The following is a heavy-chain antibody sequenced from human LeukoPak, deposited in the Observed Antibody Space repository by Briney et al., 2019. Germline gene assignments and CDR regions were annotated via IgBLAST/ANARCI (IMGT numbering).Heavy chain of an antibody. J-gene: IGHJ6*02. CDR1: GFTFSRYS. V-gene: IGHV3-20*04. CDR2: INWSGASA. D-gene: IGHD2-2*01. Sequence: GGSPRLSCAPSGFTFSRYSMNWVRQAPGAGLEWVYGINWSGASAGYADSVKGRFTISRDNAKDPLYLQMNGLRAEDTALYYCARVGRCISTRCRKYYYFGMDVWGQGTTVTVSS. CDR3: ARVGRCISTRCRKYYYFGMDV.